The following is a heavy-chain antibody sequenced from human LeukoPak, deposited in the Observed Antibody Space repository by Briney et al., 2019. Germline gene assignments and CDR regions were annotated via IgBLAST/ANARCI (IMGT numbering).Heavy chain of an antibody. J-gene: IGHJ4*02. D-gene: IGHD1-1*01. CDR2: IYWDDDK. Sequence: SGPTLVEPTQTLTLTCTFSGFSLTSSPVGVGWIRQPPGKALEWLAVIYWDDDKRYSPSLRSRLTITKATSNNHVVLTMSNMDPVDTATYYCAHRVPRGGSWNEAIFDYWGQGLLATVSS. CDR1: GFSLTSSPVG. CDR3: AHRVPRGGSWNEAIFDY. V-gene: IGHV2-5*02.